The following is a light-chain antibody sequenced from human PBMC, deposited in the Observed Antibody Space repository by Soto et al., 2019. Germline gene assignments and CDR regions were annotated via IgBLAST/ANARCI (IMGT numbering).Light chain of an antibody. CDR3: SSYAGSKGV. V-gene: IGLV2-8*01. Sequence: QSALTQPPSASGSPGQSVTISCTGTSSDVGGYNYVSWYQQHPGKAPTLMIYEVSKRPSGVPDRFSGSKSGNTASLTVSGLQAEDEAEYYCSSYAGSKGVFGGGTKVTVL. CDR1: SSDVGGYNY. J-gene: IGLJ2*01. CDR2: EVS.